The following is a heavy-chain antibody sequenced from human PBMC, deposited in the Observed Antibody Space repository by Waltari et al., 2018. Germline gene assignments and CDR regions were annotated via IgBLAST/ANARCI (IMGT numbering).Heavy chain of an antibody. D-gene: IGHD6-13*01. CDR1: GFTFSSYS. J-gene: IGHJ3*02. V-gene: IGHV3-48*04. CDR3: AREKNIAAARTGKDAFDI. Sequence: EVQLVESGGGLVQPGGSLRLSCAASGFTFSSYSMNWVRKDPGKGLELVSYLSSSSSTRYYAVAVKDRYTNSIDNAKNSLYLQMNRLRAEDTAVYYCAREKNIAAARTGKDAFDIWVQLTMVTVSS. CDR2: LSSSSSTR.